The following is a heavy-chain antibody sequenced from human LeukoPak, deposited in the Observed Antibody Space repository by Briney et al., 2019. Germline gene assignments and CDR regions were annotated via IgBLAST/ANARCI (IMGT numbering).Heavy chain of an antibody. CDR3: ARVDSGSYLYYFDY. CDR2: ISAYNGNT. V-gene: IGHV1-18*01. Sequence: GASVKVSCKASGYTFTSYGISWVRQAPGQGLEWMGWISAYNGNTNYAQKLQGRVTMTTDTSTSTAYMELRSLRSDDTAVYYCARVDSGSYLYYFDYWGQGTLVTVSS. J-gene: IGHJ4*02. D-gene: IGHD1-26*01. CDR1: GYTFTSYG.